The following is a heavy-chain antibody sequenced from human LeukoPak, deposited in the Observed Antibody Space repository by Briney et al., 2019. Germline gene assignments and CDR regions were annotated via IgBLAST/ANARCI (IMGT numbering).Heavy chain of an antibody. V-gene: IGHV4-34*01. CDR2: INHSGST. CDR1: GGSFSGYY. D-gene: IGHD4-17*01. Sequence: SETLSLTCAVYGGSFSGYYWSWIRQPPGKGLEWIGEINHSGSTNYNPSLMSRVTISVDTSKNQFSLKLSSVTAADTAVYYCARAGDYGDYFDYWGQGTLVTVSS. CDR3: ARAGDYGDYFDY. J-gene: IGHJ4*02.